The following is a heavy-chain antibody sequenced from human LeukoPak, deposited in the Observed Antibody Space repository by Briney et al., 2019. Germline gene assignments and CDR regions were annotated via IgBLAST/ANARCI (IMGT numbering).Heavy chain of an antibody. V-gene: IGHV1-2*02. CDR1: GYTFSAYY. CDR3: ARATEFDY. Sequence: DSVTVSCMPSGYTFSAYYIHWVRHAPGQGLEWMGWITPNSGGTNYAQKFQGRVTMTRDTSISTAYMELSILRSDDTAVYYCARATEFDYWGQGTLVTVSS. J-gene: IGHJ4*02. CDR2: ITPNSGGT.